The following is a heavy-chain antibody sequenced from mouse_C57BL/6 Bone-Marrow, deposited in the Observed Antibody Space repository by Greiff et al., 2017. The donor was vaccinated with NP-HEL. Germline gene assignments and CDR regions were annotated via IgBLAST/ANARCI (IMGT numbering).Heavy chain of an antibody. J-gene: IGHJ2*01. Sequence: VQLQQPGAELVKPGASVKLSCKASGYTFTSYWMHWVKQRPGQGLEWIGMIHPNSGSTNYNETFKSKATLTVDKSSSTAYMQLSSLTSEDSAVYYCATRRRYYFDYWGQGTTLTVSS. CDR3: ATRRRYYFDY. CDR1: GYTFTSYW. CDR2: IHPNSGST. V-gene: IGHV1-64*01. D-gene: IGHD1-1*01.